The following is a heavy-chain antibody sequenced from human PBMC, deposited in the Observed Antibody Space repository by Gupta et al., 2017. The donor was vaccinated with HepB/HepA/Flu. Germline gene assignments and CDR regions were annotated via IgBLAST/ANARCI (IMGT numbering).Heavy chain of an antibody. J-gene: IGHJ6*02. CDR3: ARDILYSSGHGAYYYYGMDV. CDR1: GFTFSSYA. D-gene: IGHD6-19*01. Sequence: QVQLVESGGGVVQPGRSLRLSCAASGFTFSSYAMHWVRQAPGKGLEWVAVISYDGSNKYYADSVKGRFTISRDNSKNTLYLQMNSLRAEDTAVYYCARDILYSSGHGAYYYYGMDVWGQGTTVTVSS. CDR2: ISYDGSNK. V-gene: IGHV3-30-3*01.